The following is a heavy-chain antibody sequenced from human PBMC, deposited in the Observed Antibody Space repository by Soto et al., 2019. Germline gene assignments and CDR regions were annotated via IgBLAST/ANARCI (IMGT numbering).Heavy chain of an antibody. V-gene: IGHV1-46*01. CDR2: INPSGGST. Sequence: ASVKVSCKASGYTFTSYYMHWVRQAPGQGLEWMGIINPSGGSTSYAQKFQGRVTMTRDTSTSTVYMELSSLRSEDTAVYYCARNRDIVVVLAAIVYHYGMDVWGQGTTVTVSS. J-gene: IGHJ6*02. D-gene: IGHD2-2*02. CDR3: ARNRDIVVVLAAIVYHYGMDV. CDR1: GYTFTSYY.